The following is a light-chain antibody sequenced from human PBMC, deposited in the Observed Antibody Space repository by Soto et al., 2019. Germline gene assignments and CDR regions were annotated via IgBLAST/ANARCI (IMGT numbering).Light chain of an antibody. J-gene: IGKJ4*01. CDR3: QQSYSTLGLT. Sequence: DIQMTQSPSSLSASVGDRVTITCRASQSISSYLNWYQHKPGKAPKLLIYAASSLQRGVPSRFSGSGSGTDFTLTISSLQPEDFATYFCQQSYSTLGLTFGGGTKVEI. CDR2: AAS. V-gene: IGKV1-39*01. CDR1: QSISSY.